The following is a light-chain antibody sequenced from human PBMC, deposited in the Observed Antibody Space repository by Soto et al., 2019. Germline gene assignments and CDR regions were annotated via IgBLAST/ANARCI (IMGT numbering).Light chain of an antibody. CDR3: LSYTSSGTYV. V-gene: IGLV2-14*01. CDR1: SSDVGNYKY. Sequence: QSALTQPASVSGSPGQSITMSCTGTSSDVGNYKYVSWYQQHPGKAPKLMIYEVSNRPSGVSNRFSGSKSGNTASLTISGLQAEDETDYYCLSYTSSGTYVFGTGTKLTVL. CDR2: EVS. J-gene: IGLJ1*01.